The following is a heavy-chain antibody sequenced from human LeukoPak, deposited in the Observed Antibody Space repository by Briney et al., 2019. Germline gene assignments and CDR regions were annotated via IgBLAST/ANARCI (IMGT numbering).Heavy chain of an antibody. CDR2: IYSGGST. Sequence: GGSLRLSCAASVFTVSSNYMSWVRQAPGKGLEWVSVIYSGGSTYYADSVKGRFTISRDNSKNTLYLQMNSQRAEDTAVYYCARESVVVTRVNAFDIWGQGTMVTVSS. CDR3: ARESVVVTRVNAFDI. V-gene: IGHV3-53*01. CDR1: VFTVSSNY. D-gene: IGHD2-21*02. J-gene: IGHJ3*02.